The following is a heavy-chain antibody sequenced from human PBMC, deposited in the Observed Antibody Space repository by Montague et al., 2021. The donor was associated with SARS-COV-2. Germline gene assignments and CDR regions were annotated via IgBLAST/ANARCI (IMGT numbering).Heavy chain of an antibody. CDR1: GGSISSGSYY. Sequence: TLSLTCTVSGGSISSGSYYWSWIRQPAGKGLEWIGRIYTSGSTNYNPSLKSRVTISVDTSKNQFSLKLSSVIAADTAVYYCASFSWLRGAFDIWGQGTMVTVSS. V-gene: IGHV4-61*02. CDR3: ASFSWLRGAFDI. D-gene: IGHD5-12*01. CDR2: IYTSGST. J-gene: IGHJ3*02.